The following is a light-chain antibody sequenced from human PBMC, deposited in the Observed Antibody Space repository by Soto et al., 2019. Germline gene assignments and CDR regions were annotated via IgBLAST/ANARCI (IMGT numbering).Light chain of an antibody. CDR1: QSVSSN. V-gene: IGKV3-15*01. CDR3: QHYNNWPALYT. J-gene: IGKJ2*01. CDR2: GAS. Sequence: EIVMTQSPATLSVSPGERATLSCRASQSVSSNLAWYQQKPGQAPRLLISGASTRATGIPARFSGSGSGTEFTLTISSLQSEDFAVYYCQHYNNWPALYTFGQGTKLEIK.